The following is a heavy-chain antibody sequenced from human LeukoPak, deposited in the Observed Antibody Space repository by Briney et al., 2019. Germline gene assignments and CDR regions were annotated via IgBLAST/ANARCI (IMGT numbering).Heavy chain of an antibody. Sequence: GGSLRLSCTTSGFAFSNYAMNWFRQAPGKGPEWVSGISGFNTYYADSVKGRFTIFRANSQNVLYLQMDRLRAEDTAVYSCAKDVCTSPRCLLYFDSWGQGTLVTVSS. CDR3: AKDVCTSPRCLLYFDS. CDR2: ISGFNT. V-gene: IGHV3-23*01. J-gene: IGHJ4*02. CDR1: GFAFSNYA. D-gene: IGHD2-8*01.